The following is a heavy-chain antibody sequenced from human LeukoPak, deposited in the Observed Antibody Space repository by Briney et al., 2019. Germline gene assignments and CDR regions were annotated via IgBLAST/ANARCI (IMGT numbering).Heavy chain of an antibody. CDR1: GYTFTGYY. CDR2: INPNSGGT. Sequence: ASVKVSCKASGYTFTGYYMHWVRQAPGQGLEWMGWINPNSGGTNYAQKFQGRVTMTRDTSISTAYMELSRLRSDDTAVYYCARSYYDSSGNLDYWGQGTLVTVSS. V-gene: IGHV1-2*02. D-gene: IGHD3-22*01. J-gene: IGHJ4*02. CDR3: ARSYYDSSGNLDY.